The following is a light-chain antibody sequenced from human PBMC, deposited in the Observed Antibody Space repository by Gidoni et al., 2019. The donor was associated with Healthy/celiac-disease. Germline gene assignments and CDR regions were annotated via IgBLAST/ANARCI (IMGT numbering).Light chain of an antibody. CDR2: GAS. CDR3: QKYGSSLPWT. V-gene: IGKV3-20*01. CDR1: QSVSSSY. J-gene: IGKJ1*01. Sequence: EIVLTQSPGTLSLSPGERATLSCRASQSVSSSYLAWYQQKPGQAPRLLIYGASSRATGIPERLSGSGSGTDFTLTISRLEPEDFAVYYCQKYGSSLPWTFGQGTKVEIK.